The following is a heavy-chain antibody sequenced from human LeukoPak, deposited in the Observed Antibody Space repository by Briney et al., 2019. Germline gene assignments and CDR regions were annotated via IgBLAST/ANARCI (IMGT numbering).Heavy chain of an antibody. CDR2: ISAYNGNT. CDR3: ARDPLGVVVAATNYYYYYGMDV. D-gene: IGHD2-15*01. Sequence: ASVKVSCKASGYTFTSYGISWVRQAPGQGLEWMGWISAYNGNTNYAQKLQGRVTMTTDTSTSTAYMELRSLRSDDTAVYYCARDPLGVVVAATNYYYYYGMDVWGQGTTVTVSS. J-gene: IGHJ6*02. V-gene: IGHV1-18*01. CDR1: GYTFTSYG.